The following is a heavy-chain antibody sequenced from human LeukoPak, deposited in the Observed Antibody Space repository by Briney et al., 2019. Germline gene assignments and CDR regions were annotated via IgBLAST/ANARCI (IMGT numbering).Heavy chain of an antibody. V-gene: IGHV3-66*01. CDR2: IYSGGST. CDR3: ARDSSAGFDP. J-gene: IGHJ5*02. D-gene: IGHD6-19*01. CDR1: GFTFSSYS. Sequence: GGSLRLSCAASGFTFSSYSMNWVRQAPGKGPEWVSVIYSGGSTYYADSVKGRFTVSRDNSKNTLYLQMNSPRAEDMAVYYCARDSSAGFDPWGQGTLVTVSS.